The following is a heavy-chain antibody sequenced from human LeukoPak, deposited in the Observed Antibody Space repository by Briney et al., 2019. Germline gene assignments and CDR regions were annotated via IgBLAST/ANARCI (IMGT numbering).Heavy chain of an antibody. D-gene: IGHD2/OR15-2a*01. CDR2: MWYDGRRT. CDR1: GFSFSDFG. Sequence: GRSLRLSCVASGFSFSDFGIRWVRQAPGKGLEWVAVMWYDGRRTYYADSVKGRFTISRDTSKNTLYLQMSSLRAEDTAVYYCARDIDTTSHYGWFDPWGQGTLVTVSS. V-gene: IGHV3-33*01. J-gene: IGHJ5*02. CDR3: ARDIDTTSHYGWFDP.